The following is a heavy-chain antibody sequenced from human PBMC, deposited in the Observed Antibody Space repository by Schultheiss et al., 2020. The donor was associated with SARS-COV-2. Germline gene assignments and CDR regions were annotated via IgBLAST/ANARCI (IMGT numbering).Heavy chain of an antibody. Sequence: ASVKVSCKASGYTFTSYAMHWVRQAPGQRLEWMGWINAGNGNTKYSQKFQGRVTMTRNTSISTAYMELSSLRSDDTAVYYCASANYDILTGYYYYGMDVWGQGATVTVSS. CDR1: GYTFTSYA. J-gene: IGHJ6*02. V-gene: IGHV1-3*01. CDR2: INAGNGNT. D-gene: IGHD3-9*01. CDR3: ASANYDILTGYYYYGMDV.